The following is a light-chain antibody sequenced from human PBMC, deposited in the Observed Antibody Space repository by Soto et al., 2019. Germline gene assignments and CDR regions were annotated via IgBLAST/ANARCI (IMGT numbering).Light chain of an antibody. CDR1: QSVSSN. J-gene: IGKJ1*01. Sequence: EIVFTQSPSTLSLSPGERATLSCRASQSVSSNLAWYQQKPGQAPRLLIYGASTRATGIPARFSGSGSGTDFTLTISRLEPEDFAVYYCQQYGSSPWTFGQGTKVDIK. CDR3: QQYGSSPWT. CDR2: GAS. V-gene: IGKV3-20*01.